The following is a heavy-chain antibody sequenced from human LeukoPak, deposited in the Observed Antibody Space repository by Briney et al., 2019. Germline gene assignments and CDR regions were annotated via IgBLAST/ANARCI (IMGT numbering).Heavy chain of an antibody. CDR2: ISSSSSYI. CDR3: ARDRWYSSDKYYFDY. CDR1: GFSFRSYA. V-gene: IGHV3-21*01. Sequence: KTGGSLRLSCSASGFSFRSYAMNWVRQAPGKGLEWVSSISSSSSYIYYADSVKGRFTISRDNAKNSLYLQMNSLRAEDTAVYYCARDRWYSSDKYYFDYWGQGTLVTVSS. D-gene: IGHD6-19*01. J-gene: IGHJ4*02.